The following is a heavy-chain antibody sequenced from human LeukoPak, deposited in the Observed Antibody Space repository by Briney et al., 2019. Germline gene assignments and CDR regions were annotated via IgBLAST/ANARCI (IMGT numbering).Heavy chain of an antibody. J-gene: IGHJ4*02. CDR3: ARLTGYDWESSFDY. CDR1: GGSISSYY. V-gene: IGHV4-59*01. Sequence: SETLSLTCTVSGGSISSYYLNWIRQPPGKGLEWIGYIYYSGSTNYNPSLRSRVTMSVDTSKNQFSLKLSSVTAADTAVYFCARLTGYDWESSFDYWGQGTLVTVSS. CDR2: IYYSGST. D-gene: IGHD5-12*01.